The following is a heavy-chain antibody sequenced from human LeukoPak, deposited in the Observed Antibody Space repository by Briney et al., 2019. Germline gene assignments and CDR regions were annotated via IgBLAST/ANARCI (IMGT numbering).Heavy chain of an antibody. CDR1: GDSIRSFY. D-gene: IGHD1-26*01. J-gene: IGHJ4*02. CDR2: MYYSGNI. V-gene: IGHV4-59*01. CDR3: ARADSGSYRPYYFDY. Sequence: SETLSLTCSVSGDSIRSFYWSWIRQFPGKGLEWIGYMYYSGNINYNPSLKSRVTISVDTSKNQFSLKLSSVTAADTAVYYCARADSGSYRPYYFDYWGQGTLVTVSS.